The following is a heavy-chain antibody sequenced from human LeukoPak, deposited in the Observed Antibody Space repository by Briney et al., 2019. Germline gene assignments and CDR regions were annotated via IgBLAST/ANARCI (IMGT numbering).Heavy chain of an antibody. CDR2: IYTSGST. V-gene: IGHV4-4*07. CDR3: ARAADTKYYYYMDV. CDR1: GGSISSYY. J-gene: IGHJ6*03. D-gene: IGHD3-3*01. Sequence: PSETLSLTCTVSGGSISSYYWSWIRQPAGKGLEWIGRIYTSGSTNYNPSLKSRVTISVDKSKNQFSLKLSSVTAADTAVYYCARAADTKYYYYMDVWGKGTTVTVSS.